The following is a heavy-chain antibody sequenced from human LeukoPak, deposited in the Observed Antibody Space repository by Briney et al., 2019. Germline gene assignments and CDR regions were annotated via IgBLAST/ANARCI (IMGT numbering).Heavy chain of an antibody. Sequence: PSETLSLTCTVSGGSISSHYWSWIRQPPGRGLEWIGYINYSGSTNYNPSLKSRVTISVDTSKNQFSLKLSSVTAADTAVYYCARVGIRGGDPFSLDYWGQGTLVTVSS. CDR1: GGSISSHY. J-gene: IGHJ4*02. V-gene: IGHV4-59*11. CDR2: INYSGST. D-gene: IGHD2-21*02. CDR3: ARVGIRGGDPFSLDY.